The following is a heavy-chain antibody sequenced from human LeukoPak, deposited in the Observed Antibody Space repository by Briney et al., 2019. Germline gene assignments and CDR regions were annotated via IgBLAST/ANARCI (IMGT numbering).Heavy chain of an antibody. D-gene: IGHD3-22*01. Sequence: GGSLRLFCLASGFTFSNYWMSWLRQAPGKGLEWVANIQKDGSEKHYVASVEGRFTISRDNAENSLFLQLNSLRVGDTAVYYCVRLWDSSGFFGYWGQGALVTVSS. CDR2: IQKDGSEK. CDR3: VRLWDSSGFFGY. V-gene: IGHV3-7*01. CDR1: GFTFSNYW. J-gene: IGHJ4*02.